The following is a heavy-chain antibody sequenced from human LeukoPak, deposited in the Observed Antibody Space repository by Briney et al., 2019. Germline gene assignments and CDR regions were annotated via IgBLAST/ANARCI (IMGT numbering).Heavy chain of an antibody. Sequence: SETLSLTCAVYGGSFSGYYWSWIRQPPGKGLEWIGEINYSGSTNYNPSLKSRVTISVDTSKNQFSLKLSSVTAADTAVYYCARVSEVAGQEKSYNWFDPWGQGTLVTVSS. CDR3: ARVSEVAGQEKSYNWFDP. CDR2: INYSGST. CDR1: GGSFSGYY. V-gene: IGHV4-34*01. J-gene: IGHJ5*02. D-gene: IGHD2-15*01.